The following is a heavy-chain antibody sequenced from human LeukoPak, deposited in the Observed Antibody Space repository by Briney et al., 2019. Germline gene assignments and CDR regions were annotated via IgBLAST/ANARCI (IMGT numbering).Heavy chain of an antibody. CDR1: GGSISSYY. Sequence: SQTLSLTCTVSGGSISSYYWSWIRQPPGKGLEWIGYIYYSGSTNYNPSLKSRVTISVDTSKNQFSLKLSSVTAADTAVYYCARRIPMIRAYWYFDLWGRGTLVTVSS. D-gene: IGHD3-22*01. J-gene: IGHJ2*01. CDR3: ARRIPMIRAYWYFDL. V-gene: IGHV4-59*01. CDR2: IYYSGST.